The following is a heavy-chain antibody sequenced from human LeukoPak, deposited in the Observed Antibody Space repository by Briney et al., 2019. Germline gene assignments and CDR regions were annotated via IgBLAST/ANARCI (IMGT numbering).Heavy chain of an antibody. Sequence: SETLSLTCTVSGGSISSGSYYWSWIRQPPGKGLEWIGYIYHSGSTYYNPSLKSRVTISVDRSKNQFSLKLSSVTAADTAVYYCARVIGVVPAAVDYWGQGTLVTVSS. CDR3: ARVIGVVPAAVDY. J-gene: IGHJ4*02. CDR2: IYHSGST. CDR1: GGSISSGSYY. V-gene: IGHV4-30-2*01. D-gene: IGHD2-2*01.